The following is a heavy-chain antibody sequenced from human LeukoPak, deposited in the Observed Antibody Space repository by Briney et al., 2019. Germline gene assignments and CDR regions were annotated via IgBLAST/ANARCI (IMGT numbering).Heavy chain of an antibody. V-gene: IGHV1-69*13. Sequence: SVKVSCKASGGTFSSYAISWVRQAPGQGLEWMGGIIPIFGTANYAQKFQGRVTITADESTSTAYMELSSLRSEDTAVYYCAKEGPGAAHYYYGMDVWGQGTTVTVSS. CDR3: AKEGPGAAHYYYGMDV. CDR1: GGTFSSYA. D-gene: IGHD1-26*01. CDR2: IIPIFGTA. J-gene: IGHJ6*02.